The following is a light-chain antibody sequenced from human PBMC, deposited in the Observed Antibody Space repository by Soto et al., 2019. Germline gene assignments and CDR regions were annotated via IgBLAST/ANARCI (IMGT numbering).Light chain of an antibody. CDR1: TSDVGSYTF. CDR2: DGS. Sequence: QSVLTQPASVSGSPRQSITISGTGTTSDVGSYTFVSWYQQLPGKSPKLIIYDGSERPSGVSHRFSGSKSGKTASLTISGLQAEDEADYYCWSYAGTGSFRVFGGGTKLTVL. V-gene: IGLV2-23*03. CDR3: WSYAGTGSFRV. J-gene: IGLJ3*02.